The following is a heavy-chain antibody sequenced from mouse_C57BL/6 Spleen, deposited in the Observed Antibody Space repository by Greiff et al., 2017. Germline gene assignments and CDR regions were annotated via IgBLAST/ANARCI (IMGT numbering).Heavy chain of an antibody. V-gene: IGHV1-54*01. CDR3: ARSDYGSSRPRFAY. J-gene: IGHJ3*01. D-gene: IGHD1-1*01. CDR2: INPGSGGT. Sequence: VKLQQSGAELVRPGTSVKVSCKASGYAFTNYLIEWVKQRPGQGLEWIGVINPGSGGTNYNEKFKGKATLTADKSSSTAYMQLSSLTSEDSAVYFCARSDYGSSRPRFAYWGQGTLVTVSA. CDR1: GYAFTNYL.